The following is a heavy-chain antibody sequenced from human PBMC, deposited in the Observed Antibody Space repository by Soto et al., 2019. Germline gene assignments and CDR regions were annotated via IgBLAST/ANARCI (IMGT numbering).Heavy chain of an antibody. CDR1: GGSFDITSSY. Sequence: LQPQESGPGLVKPSETLSLTCTVSGGSFDITSSYWAWVRQPPGKGLEWIAYIYYSGSTYYNPSLKSRITISVDTSTNQLALRLSSVTAADTAVYYCATIPIVGTKPYYFNSWGQGTLVTVSS. D-gene: IGHD1-1*01. CDR2: IYYSGST. V-gene: IGHV4-39*01. CDR3: ATIPIVGTKPYYFNS. J-gene: IGHJ4*02.